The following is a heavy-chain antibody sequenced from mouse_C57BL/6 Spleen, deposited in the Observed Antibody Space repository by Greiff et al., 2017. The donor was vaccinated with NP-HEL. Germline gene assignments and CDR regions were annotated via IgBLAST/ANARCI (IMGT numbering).Heavy chain of an antibody. J-gene: IGHJ2*01. V-gene: IGHV3-6*01. CDR2: ISYDGSN. CDR3: ARVDYYGSSRGYFDY. D-gene: IGHD1-1*01. Sequence: VQLKESGPGLVKPSQSLSLTCSVTGYSITSGYYWNWIRQFPGNKLEWMGYISYDGSNNYNPSLKNRISITRDTSKNQFFLKLNSVTTEDTATYYCARVDYYGSSRGYFDYWGQGTTLTVSS. CDR1: GYSITSGYY.